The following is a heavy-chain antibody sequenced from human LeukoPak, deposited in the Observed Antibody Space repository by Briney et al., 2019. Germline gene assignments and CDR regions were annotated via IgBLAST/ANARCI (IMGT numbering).Heavy chain of an antibody. V-gene: IGHV3-30*04. CDR1: GFTSSSYA. J-gene: IGHJ4*02. Sequence: GRSLRLSCAASGFTSSSYAMHWVRQAPGKGLEWVAVISYDGSNKYYADSVKGRFTISRDNSKNTLYLQMNSLRAEDTAVYYCARDHMTTVVTATDYWGQGTLVTVSS. CDR3: ARDHMTTVVTATDY. D-gene: IGHD4-23*01. CDR2: ISYDGSNK.